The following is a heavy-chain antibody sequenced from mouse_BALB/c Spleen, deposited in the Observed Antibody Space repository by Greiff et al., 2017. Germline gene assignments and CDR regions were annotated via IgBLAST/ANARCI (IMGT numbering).Heavy chain of an antibody. D-gene: IGHD1-1*01. V-gene: IGHV1-15*01. CDR1: GYTFTDYE. CDR3: TRRDYYGSSYDAMDY. CDR2: IDPETGGT. J-gene: IGHJ4*01. Sequence: QVHVKQSGAELVRPGASVTLSCKASGYTFTDYEMHWVKQTPVHGLEWIGAIDPETGGTAYNQKFKGKATLTADKSSSTAYMELRSLTSEDSAVYYCTRRDYYGSSYDAMDYWGQGTSVTVSS.